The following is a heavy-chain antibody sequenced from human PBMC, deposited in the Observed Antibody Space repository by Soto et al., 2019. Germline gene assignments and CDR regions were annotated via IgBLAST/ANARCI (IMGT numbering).Heavy chain of an antibody. CDR3: ARAGYYYGSGSYYQDY. V-gene: IGHV3-53*04. J-gene: IGHJ4*02. Sequence: GGSLRLSCAASGFTVSSNYMSWVRRAPGKGLEWVSVIYSGGSTYYADSVKGRFTISRHNSKNTLYLQMNSLRAEDTAVYYCARAGYYYGSGSYYQDYWGQGTLVTVSS. D-gene: IGHD3-10*01. CDR1: GFTVSSNY. CDR2: IYSGGST.